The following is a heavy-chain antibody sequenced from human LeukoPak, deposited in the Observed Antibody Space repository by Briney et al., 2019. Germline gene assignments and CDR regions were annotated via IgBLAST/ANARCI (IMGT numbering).Heavy chain of an antibody. CDR2: IPYDGSNK. V-gene: IGHV3-30*02. CDR3: AELGITMIGGV. Sequence: TGGSLRLSCVVSGFTFSSYGMHWVRQAPGKGLEWVAFIPYDGSNKYYADSVKGRFTVSRDNSKNALYLQMNSLRSEDTAVYYCAELGITMIGGVWGKGTTVTISS. J-gene: IGHJ6*04. CDR1: GFTFSSYG. D-gene: IGHD3-10*02.